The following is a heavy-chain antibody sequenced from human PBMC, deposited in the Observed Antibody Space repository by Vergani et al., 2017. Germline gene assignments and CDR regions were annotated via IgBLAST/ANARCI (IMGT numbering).Heavy chain of an antibody. CDR2: INAYNGNT. Sequence: QVQLVQSGAEVKKPGASVKVSCKASGYTFTTYAMHWVRQAPGQRLEWMGWINAYNGNTNYAQKLQGRVTMTTDTSTSPAYMELRSLRSDDTAVYYCARDRQRSGWYVVNWFDPWGQGTLVTVAS. CDR1: GYTFTTYA. CDR3: ARDRQRSGWYVVNWFDP. J-gene: IGHJ5*02. D-gene: IGHD6-19*01. V-gene: IGHV1-3*01.